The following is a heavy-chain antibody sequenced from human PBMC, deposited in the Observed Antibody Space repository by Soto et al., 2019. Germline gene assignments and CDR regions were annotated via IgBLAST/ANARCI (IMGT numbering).Heavy chain of an antibody. CDR2: ISGSGGST. Sequence: EVQLLESGGGLVQPGGSLRLSCAASGFTFSSYAMSWVRQAPGKGLECVSAISGSGGSTYYADSVKGRFTISRDNSKNTLYLQMNSLRAEDTAVYYCAKDMITFGGVIVTDLDIWGQGKMVTVSS. CDR1: GFTFSSYA. V-gene: IGHV3-23*01. CDR3: AKDMITFGGVIVTDLDI. D-gene: IGHD3-16*02. J-gene: IGHJ3*02.